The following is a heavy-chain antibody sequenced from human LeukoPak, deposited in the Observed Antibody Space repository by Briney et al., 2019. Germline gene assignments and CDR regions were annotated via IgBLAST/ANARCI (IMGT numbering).Heavy chain of an antibody. CDR2: ISGAGVTT. D-gene: IGHD6-6*01. CDR3: AKKMKFSSSSSDY. V-gene: IGHV3-23*01. J-gene: IGHJ4*02. CDR1: GFTFSNHA. Sequence: SGGSLRLSCAASGFTFSNHAMSWVRQAPGKGLEWVSGISGAGVTTYYPDSVKGRFTISRDNSKNTLFLQMNSLRAEDTALYYCAKKMKFSSSSSDYWGQGTLVTVSS.